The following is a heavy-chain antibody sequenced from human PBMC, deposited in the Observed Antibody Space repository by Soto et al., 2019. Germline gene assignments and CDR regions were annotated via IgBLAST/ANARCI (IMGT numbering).Heavy chain of an antibody. V-gene: IGHV3-15*07. CDR2: IKKKVDGGTT. D-gene: IGHD6-13*01. CDR3: TGTGGWQHNYVDY. Sequence: RRSLRLCYAASGVMFSDAWLNVFRQVPGKGLEWVGRIKKKVDGGTTEYAAPVKGRFTISRDDSQNTMYLQMNSLKTEDTAVYYCTGTGGWQHNYVDYWGQGT. CDR1: GVMFSDAW. J-gene: IGHJ4*02.